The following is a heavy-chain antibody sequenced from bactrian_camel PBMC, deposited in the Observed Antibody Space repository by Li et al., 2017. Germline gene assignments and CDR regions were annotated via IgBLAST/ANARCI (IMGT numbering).Heavy chain of an antibody. CDR2: IGSDGMT. CDR3: AEAPYRDGFSTKC. V-gene: IGHV3S56*01. J-gene: IGHJ4*01. D-gene: IGHD4*01. CDR1: GKYADTYY. Sequence: HVQLVESGGGPVQAGGSLTLSCAASGKYADTYYLGWFLQAPGKEREAVASIGSDGMTKYADSVKGRFTISHDKSKNTAYLQMNDLKPEDTAMYYCAEAPYRDGFSTKCRGQGTQVTVS.